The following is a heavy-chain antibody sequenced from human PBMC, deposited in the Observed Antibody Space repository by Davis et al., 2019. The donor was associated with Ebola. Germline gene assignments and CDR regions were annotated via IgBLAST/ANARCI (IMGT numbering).Heavy chain of an antibody. D-gene: IGHD3-3*01. V-gene: IGHV3-15*01. CDR3: TTDPKIYDFWSGFDD. CDR1: GFTFSNAW. Sequence: GESLKISCAASGFTFSNAWMSWVRQAPGKGLEWVGRIKSKTDGGTTDYAAPVKGRFTISRDDSKNTLYLQMNSLKTEDTAVYYCTTDPKIYDFWSGFDDWGQGTLVTVSS. CDR2: IKSKTDGGTT. J-gene: IGHJ4*02.